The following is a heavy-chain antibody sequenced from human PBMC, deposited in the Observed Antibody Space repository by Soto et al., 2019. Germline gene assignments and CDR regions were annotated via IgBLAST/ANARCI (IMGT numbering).Heavy chain of an antibody. D-gene: IGHD2-21*02. J-gene: IGHJ4*02. CDR3: ARGGGFCGADCYKGGIDY. V-gene: IGHV3-30-3*01. CDR1: GFTFSPYT. CDR2: ISYDGSDK. Sequence: GGSLRLSCAASGFTFSPYTMHWVRQTPGKGLEWVAVISYDGSDKSYVDSVRGRFTISRDDSKNTLFLQMNSLRAEDTALYFCARGGGFCGADCYKGGIDYWGQGALVTVSS.